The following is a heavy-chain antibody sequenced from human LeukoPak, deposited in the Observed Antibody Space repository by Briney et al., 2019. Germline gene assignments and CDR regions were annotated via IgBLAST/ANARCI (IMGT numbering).Heavy chain of an antibody. CDR1: GFXFTSYS. D-gene: IGHD2-8*01. V-gene: IGHV3-21*01. Sequence: PGGSLRLSCAASGFXFTSYSMNWVRQAPGKGLEGGSAIRHSGIFVNYAGSVRGPFTISRDNAKNSLYLQMNSLRAEDTAVYYCAGRNCTNAVCPFDYWGQGTLVTVSS. CDR2: IRHSGIFV. J-gene: IGHJ4*02. CDR3: AGRNCTNAVCPFDY.